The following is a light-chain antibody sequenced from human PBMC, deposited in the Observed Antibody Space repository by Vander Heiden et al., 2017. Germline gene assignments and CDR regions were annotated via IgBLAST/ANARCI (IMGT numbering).Light chain of an antibody. CDR2: DAS. V-gene: IGKV1-33*01. CDR1: QDISNY. J-gene: IGKJ3*01. Sequence: DIQMTQFPSSLSASVGDRVTITCQASQDISNYLTWYQQKPGKAPKLLIYDASNLERGVPSRFSGSGSGTDFTFTISSLQPEDVATYYCQQDDSHLLTFGHGTKVDIK. CDR3: QQDDSHLLT.